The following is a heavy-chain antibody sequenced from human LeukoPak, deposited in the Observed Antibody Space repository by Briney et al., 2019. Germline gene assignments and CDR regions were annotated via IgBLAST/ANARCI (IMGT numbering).Heavy chain of an antibody. J-gene: IGHJ5*02. V-gene: IGHV4-34*01. D-gene: IGHD6-19*01. CDR1: GGSFSGYY. CDR3: AREEYSSGWYTGSWFDP. Sequence: PSETLSLTCAVYGGSFSGYYWSWIRQPPGKGLEWIGEINHSGSTNYNPSLKGRVTISVDTSKNQFSLKLSSVTAADTAVYYCAREEYSSGWYTGSWFDPWGQGTLVTVSS. CDR2: INHSGST.